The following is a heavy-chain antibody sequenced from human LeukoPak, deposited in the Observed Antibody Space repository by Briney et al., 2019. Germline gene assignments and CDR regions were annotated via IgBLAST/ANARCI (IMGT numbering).Heavy chain of an antibody. CDR1: GFTFSSYS. Sequence: GGSLRLSCAASGFTFSSYSMNWVRQAPGKGLEWVSSISSSSSYIYYADSVKGRFTISRDNAKNSLYLQMNSLRAEDTAVYYCARDVQFGGVIVPFDYWGQGTLVTVSS. CDR3: ARDVQFGGVIVPFDY. V-gene: IGHV3-21*01. CDR2: ISSSSSYI. J-gene: IGHJ4*02. D-gene: IGHD3-16*02.